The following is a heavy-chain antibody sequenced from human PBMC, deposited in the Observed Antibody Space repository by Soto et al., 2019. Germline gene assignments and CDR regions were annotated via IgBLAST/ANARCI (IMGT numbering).Heavy chain of an antibody. J-gene: IGHJ6*02. CDR1: GFTFSNYW. V-gene: IGHV3-7*01. CDR3: ARDRGCSGDSCHPPRYYYYGMDV. D-gene: IGHD2-15*01. CDR2: IQRDGSEI. Sequence: PGGSLRLSCAASGFTFSNYWMNWVRQAPGQGLEWVANIQRDGSEIHYADSVRGRFTISGDNAKNLLYLQMNSLRAEDTALYYCARDRGCSGDSCHPPRYYYYGMDVWGQGTTVTVSS.